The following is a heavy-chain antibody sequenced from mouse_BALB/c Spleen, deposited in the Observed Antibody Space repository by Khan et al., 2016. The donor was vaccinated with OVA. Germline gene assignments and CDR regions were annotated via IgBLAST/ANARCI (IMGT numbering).Heavy chain of an antibody. Sequence: IQLVQSGPELVEPGASVKMSCKASGYTFTNYVIHWVKQKPGQGLEWIGYINPDNAGTRYNEKFKDKATLTSDISSTSAYMELLSLTSEDSAFYYCAREASSWDVAFPYWGQGTLVPVSA. CDR1: GYTFTNYV. CDR3: AREASSWDVAFPY. D-gene: IGHD4-1*01. J-gene: IGHJ3*01. CDR2: INPDNAGT. V-gene: IGHV1S136*01.